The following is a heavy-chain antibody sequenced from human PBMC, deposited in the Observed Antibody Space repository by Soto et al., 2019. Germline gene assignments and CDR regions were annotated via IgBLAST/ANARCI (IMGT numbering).Heavy chain of an antibody. CDR2: ISYDGSNK. CDR1: GFTFSSYA. CDR3: ARDQLRVLWFENPGYYGIDI. D-gene: IGHD3-10*01. J-gene: IGHJ6*02. Sequence: PGGSLRLSCAASGFTFSSYAMHWVRQAPGKGLEWVAVISYDGSNKYYADSVKGRFTISRDNSKNTLYLQMNSLRAEDTAVYYCARDQLRVLWFENPGYYGIDIWALRSTVPASS. V-gene: IGHV3-30-3*01.